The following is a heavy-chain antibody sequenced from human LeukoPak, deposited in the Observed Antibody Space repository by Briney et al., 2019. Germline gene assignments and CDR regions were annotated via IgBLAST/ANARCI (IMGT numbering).Heavy chain of an antibody. Sequence: ASVKVSCKASGYTFTGYYMHWVRQAPGQGLEWMGWINPNSGGTNYAQKFQGRVTMTRDTSISTAYMELSRLRADDAAVYYCARVMAARQDNWFDPWGQGTLVTVSS. V-gene: IGHV1-2*02. CDR2: INPNSGGT. CDR1: GYTFTGYY. CDR3: ARVMAARQDNWFDP. D-gene: IGHD6-6*01. J-gene: IGHJ5*02.